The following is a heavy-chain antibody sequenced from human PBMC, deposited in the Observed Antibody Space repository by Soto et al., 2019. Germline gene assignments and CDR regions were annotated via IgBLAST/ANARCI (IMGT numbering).Heavy chain of an antibody. D-gene: IGHD1-1*01. CDR1: GFSLTDGRLG. V-gene: IGHV2-26*02. J-gene: IGHJ4*02. Sequence: ASGPTLVNPTETLTLTCTVSGFSLTDGRLGVAWIRQSPGKALEWLAHIFSNDEKFYSSPLKTRLTISKETSRTQVVLTMTNMDPADTATYFCSRVSRGYNRNLFDYWGQGTLVIVSS. CDR3: SRVSRGYNRNLFDY. CDR2: IFSNDEK.